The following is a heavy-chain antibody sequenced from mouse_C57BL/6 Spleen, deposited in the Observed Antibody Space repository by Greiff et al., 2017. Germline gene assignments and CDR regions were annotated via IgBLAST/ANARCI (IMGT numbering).Heavy chain of an antibody. Sequence: EVQWVESEGGLVQPGSSMKLSCTASGFTFSDYYMAWVRQVPEKGLEWVANINYDGSSTYYLDSLKSRFIISRDNAKNILYLQMSSLKSEDTATYYCAREGGYDGYYLYYFDYWGQGTTLTVSS. J-gene: IGHJ2*01. CDR1: GFTFSDYY. CDR2: INYDGSST. D-gene: IGHD2-3*01. CDR3: AREGGYDGYYLYYFDY. V-gene: IGHV5-16*01.